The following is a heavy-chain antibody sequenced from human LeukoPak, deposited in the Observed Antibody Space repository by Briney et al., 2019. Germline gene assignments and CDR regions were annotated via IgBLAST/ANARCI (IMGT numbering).Heavy chain of an antibody. CDR3: ARCGGGGSYYDY. J-gene: IGHJ4*02. V-gene: IGHV3-23*01. CDR1: GFTFSNYA. D-gene: IGHD3-16*01. Sequence: PGGSLRLSCAASGFTFSNYAMSWVRQSPGKGLEWVSAMSGSSGSTYYADSVKGRFTISRDDSKNTLSLQMNSLRAEDTAVYYCARCGGGGSYYDYWGQGTLVTVSS. CDR2: MSGSSGST.